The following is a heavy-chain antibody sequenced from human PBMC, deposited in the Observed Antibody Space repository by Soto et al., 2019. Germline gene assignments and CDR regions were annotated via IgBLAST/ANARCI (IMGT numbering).Heavy chain of an antibody. D-gene: IGHD2-2*01. CDR3: AKNIGYCSSTSCYEEYYYGMDV. CDR1: GGSISSSSYY. J-gene: IGHJ6*02. V-gene: IGHV4-39*01. Sequence: QLQLQESGPGLVKPSETLSLTCTVSGGSISSSSYYWGWIRQPPGKGLEWIGCIYYSGSTYYNPSLKSRVTISVDTSKNKFSLKLSSVTAADTAVYYCAKNIGYCSSTSCYEEYYYGMDVWGQGTTVTVSS. CDR2: IYYSGST.